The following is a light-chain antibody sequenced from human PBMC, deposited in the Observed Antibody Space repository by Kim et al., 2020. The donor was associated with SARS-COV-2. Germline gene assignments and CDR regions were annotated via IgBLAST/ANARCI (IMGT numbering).Light chain of an antibody. Sequence: SLSPGERATLSCRASQSIRDNLAWYQQRPGQSPRLLISDASNRATGIPARFSSSWSGTDFTLTISRLGPEDFAVYYCQQRSNWPYTFGQATKLEI. CDR3: QQRSNWPYT. J-gene: IGKJ2*01. V-gene: IGKV3-11*01. CDR1: QSIRDN. CDR2: DAS.